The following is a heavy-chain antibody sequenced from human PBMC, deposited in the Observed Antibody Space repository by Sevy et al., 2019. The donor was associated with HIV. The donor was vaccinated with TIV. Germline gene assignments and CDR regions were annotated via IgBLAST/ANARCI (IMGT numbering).Heavy chain of an antibody. V-gene: IGHV3-49*03. D-gene: IGHD5-12*01. CDR1: GFTFDDYA. CDR3: TRGLATADTPEYYFDY. CDR2: ITRNSYEAYGGTA. J-gene: IGHJ4*02. Sequence: GGSLRLSCTASGFTFDDYAMSWFRQAPGKGLEWVAFITRNSYEAYGGTAEYAASVKGRFIISRDDSKSVAYLQMNSLKGEETAVYYCTRGLATADTPEYYFDYWGQGTLVTVSS.